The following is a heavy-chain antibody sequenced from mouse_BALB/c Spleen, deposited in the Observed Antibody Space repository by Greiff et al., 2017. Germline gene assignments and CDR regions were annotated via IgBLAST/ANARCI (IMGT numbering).Heavy chain of an antibody. CDR1: GYTFTSYW. J-gene: IGHJ3*01. D-gene: IGHD1-1*01. Sequence: VQRVESGAELARPGASVKLSCKASGYTFTSYWMQWVKQRPGQGLEWIGAIYPGDGDTRYTQKFKGKATLTADKSSSTAYMQLSSLASEDSAVYYCARGDGNTWFAYWGQGTLVTVSA. CDR3: ARGDGNTWFAY. V-gene: IGHV1-87*01. CDR2: IYPGDGDT.